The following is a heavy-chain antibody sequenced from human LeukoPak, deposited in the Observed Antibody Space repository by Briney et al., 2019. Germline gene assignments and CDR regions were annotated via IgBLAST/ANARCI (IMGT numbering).Heavy chain of an antibody. D-gene: IGHD3-10*01. Sequence: SETLSLTCAVYGGSFSNFYWPWLRQPPGKGLEWIGEINHSGSTNYNPSLKSRVTISVDTSKNQFSLNLRSVTAADTAVYYCARGSSYDSQRYDLGFFGPWGQGTLVTVSS. J-gene: IGHJ5*02. CDR1: GGSFSNFY. V-gene: IGHV4-34*01. CDR2: INHSGST. CDR3: ARGSSYDSQRYDLGFFGP.